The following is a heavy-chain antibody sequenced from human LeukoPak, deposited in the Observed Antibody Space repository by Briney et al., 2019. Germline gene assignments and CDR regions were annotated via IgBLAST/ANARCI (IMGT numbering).Heavy chain of an antibody. CDR3: VRDVSDYDSNGLGY. D-gene: IGHD3-22*01. J-gene: IGHJ4*02. Sequence: PGGSLRLSCAASGFTFSAYSMNWVRQAPGKGLEWISYINSGARKIDYADSVKGRFTISRDDAKNSLYLQMNSLRAEDTAVYYCVRDVSDYDSNGLGYWGQGTLVTVSS. CDR1: GFTFSAYS. CDR2: INSGARKI. V-gene: IGHV3-48*01.